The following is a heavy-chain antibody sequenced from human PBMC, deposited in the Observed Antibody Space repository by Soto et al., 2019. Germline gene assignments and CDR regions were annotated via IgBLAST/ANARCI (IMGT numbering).Heavy chain of an antibody. D-gene: IGHD3-10*01. Sequence: GGSLRLSCAASGFSFTTAWINWVRQAPGKGLEWVSAISGSGGSTYYADSVKGRFTISRDNSKNTLYLQMNSLRAEDTAVYYGAKDQEGGTMVRGVNPADYWGQGTLVTVSS. CDR1: GFSFTTAW. CDR2: ISGSGGST. V-gene: IGHV3-23*01. CDR3: AKDQEGGTMVRGVNPADY. J-gene: IGHJ4*02.